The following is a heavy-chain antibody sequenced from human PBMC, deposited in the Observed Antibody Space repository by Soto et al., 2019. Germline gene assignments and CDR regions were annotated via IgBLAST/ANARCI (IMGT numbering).Heavy chain of an antibody. CDR3: AAAEYYDFWSGPSPLNV. J-gene: IGHJ6*04. V-gene: IGHV1-58*02. CDR1: GFTFTSSA. Sequence: SVKVSCKASGFTFTSSAMQWVRQARGQRLEWIGWVVVGSGNTNYAQKFQERVTITRDMSTSTAYMELSSLRSEDTAVYYCAAAEYYDFWSGPSPLNVWGKGTTVTVSS. D-gene: IGHD3-3*01. CDR2: VVVGSGNT.